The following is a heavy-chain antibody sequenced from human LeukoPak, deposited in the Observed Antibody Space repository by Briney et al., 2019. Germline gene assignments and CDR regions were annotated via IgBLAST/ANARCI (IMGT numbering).Heavy chain of an antibody. J-gene: IGHJ4*02. D-gene: IGHD3-10*01. V-gene: IGHV3-7*03. CDR2: IKEDGSEK. CDR3: ARAGVLWFGESKFDY. CDR1: GFTFSSYW. Sequence: GGSLRLSCAASGFTFSSYWMSWVRQAPGKGLEWVANIKEDGSEKYYVDSVKGRFTISRDNAKNPLYLQMNSLRAEDTAVYYCARAGVLWFGESKFDYWGQGTQVTVSS.